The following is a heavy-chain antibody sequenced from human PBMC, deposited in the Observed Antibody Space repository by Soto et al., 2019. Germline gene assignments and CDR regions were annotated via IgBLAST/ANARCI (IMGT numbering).Heavy chain of an antibody. CDR3: ARGRVAVAGTWFDP. CDR1: GFTFSSYS. D-gene: IGHD6-19*01. V-gene: IGHV3-21*01. Sequence: GGSLRLSCAASGFTFSSYSMNWVRQAPGKGLEWVSSISSSSSYIYYADSVKGRFTISRDNAKNSLYLQMNSLRAEDTAVYYCARGRVAVAGTWFDPWGQGTLVTVSS. CDR2: ISSSSSYI. J-gene: IGHJ5*02.